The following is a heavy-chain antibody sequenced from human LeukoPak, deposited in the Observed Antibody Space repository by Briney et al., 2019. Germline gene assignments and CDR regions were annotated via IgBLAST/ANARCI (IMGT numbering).Heavy chain of an antibody. CDR3: ARDLMGATVGPYYFDY. CDR2: IIPIFGTA. J-gene: IGHJ4*02. V-gene: IGHV1-69*05. D-gene: IGHD1-26*01. CDR1: GGTFSSYA. Sequence: SVKVSCKASGGTFSSYAISWVRQAPGQGLEWMGGIIPIFGTANYAQKFQGRVTITTDESTSTAYMELSSLRSEDTAVYYCARDLMGATVGPYYFDYWGQGTLVTVSS.